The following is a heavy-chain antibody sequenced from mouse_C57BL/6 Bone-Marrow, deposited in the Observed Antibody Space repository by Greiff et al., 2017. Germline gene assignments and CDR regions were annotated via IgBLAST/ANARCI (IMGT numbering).Heavy chain of an antibody. CDR2: IHPNSGST. Sequence: QVQLQQPGAELVKPGASVELSCKASGYTFTSYWMHWVKQRPGQGLEWIGMIHPNSGSTNYNEKFKSKATLTVDKSSSTAYMQLSSLTSEDSAVYYCAICLCDYYAMDYWGQGTSVTVSS. CDR1: GYTFTSYW. J-gene: IGHJ4*01. D-gene: IGHD6-5*01. V-gene: IGHV1-64*01. CDR3: AICLCDYYAMDY.